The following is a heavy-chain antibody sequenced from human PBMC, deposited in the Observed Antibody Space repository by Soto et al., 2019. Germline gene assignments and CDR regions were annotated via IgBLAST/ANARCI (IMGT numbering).Heavy chain of an antibody. CDR1: GFTFSAYD. D-gene: IGHD5-18*01. CDR3: RAYTYGQGVDY. Sequence: GGSLRLSCVASGFTFSAYDMNWVRQAPGKGLEWVSVVNGNGGSTYYADSVKGRFTISRDDSKNTVYLQMNSLRAGDTAVYYCRAYTYGQGVDYWGQGTLVTVSS. V-gene: IGHV3-23*01. J-gene: IGHJ4*02. CDR2: VNGNGGST.